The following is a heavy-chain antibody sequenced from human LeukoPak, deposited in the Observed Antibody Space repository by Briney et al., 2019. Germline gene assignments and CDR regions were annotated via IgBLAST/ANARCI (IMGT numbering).Heavy chain of an antibody. Sequence: SETLSLTCSVSGGSISSGEYYWGWIRQTPGKGLEWIVYIYYSGSTYYNPSLKSRVTISVDTSKNQFSLKLSSVTAADTAVYYCARAGGSGSYFLYYYYCMDVWGQGTTVTVSS. V-gene: IGHV4-30-4*01. D-gene: IGHD3-10*01. J-gene: IGHJ6*02. CDR1: GGSISSGEYY. CDR2: IYYSGST. CDR3: ARAGGSGSYFLYYYYCMDV.